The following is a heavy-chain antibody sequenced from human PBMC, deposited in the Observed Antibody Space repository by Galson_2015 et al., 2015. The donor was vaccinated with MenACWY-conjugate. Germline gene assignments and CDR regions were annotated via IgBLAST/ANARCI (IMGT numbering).Heavy chain of an antibody. CDR1: GYSFTSYW. D-gene: IGHD3-22*01. J-gene: IGHJ4*02. V-gene: IGHV5-10-1*01. CDR2: IDPSDSYT. Sequence: QSGAEVKKPGESLKISCTGSGYSFTSYWIGWVRQMPGKGLEWMGRIDPSDSYTNYSPSFQGHVTISADKSISTAYLQWSSLKASDTAMYYCARQGVYYDSSGQFDYWGQGTLVTVSS. CDR3: ARQGVYYDSSGQFDY.